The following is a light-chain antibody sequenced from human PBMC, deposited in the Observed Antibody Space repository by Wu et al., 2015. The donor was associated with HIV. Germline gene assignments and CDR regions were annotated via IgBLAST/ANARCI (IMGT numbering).Light chain of an antibody. CDR1: QSVSSY. CDR3: QQRSNWPPGFT. CDR2: DAS. V-gene: IGKV3-11*01. J-gene: IGKJ3*01. Sequence: EIVLTQSPATLSLSPGERATLSCRASQSVSSYLAWYQQKPGQAPRLLIYDASNRATGIPARFSGSGSGTGFTLTISSLEPEDFAVYYCQQRSNWPPGFTFGPGTKVDIK.